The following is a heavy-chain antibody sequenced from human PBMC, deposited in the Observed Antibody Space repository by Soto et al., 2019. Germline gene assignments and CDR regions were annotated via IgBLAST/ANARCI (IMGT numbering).Heavy chain of an antibody. CDR3: ARDKGPITMIVPPYYYGMDV. J-gene: IGHJ6*02. Sequence: GASVKVSCKASGYTFTGYYMHWVRQAPGQGLEWMGWINPNSGGTNYAQKFQGWVTMTRDTSISTAYMELSRLRSDDTAVYYCARDKGPITMIVPPYYYGMDVWGQGTTVTVSS. V-gene: IGHV1-2*04. D-gene: IGHD3-22*01. CDR2: INPNSGGT. CDR1: GYTFTGYY.